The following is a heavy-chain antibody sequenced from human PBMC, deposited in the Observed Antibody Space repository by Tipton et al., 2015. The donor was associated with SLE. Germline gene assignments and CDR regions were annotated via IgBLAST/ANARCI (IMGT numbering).Heavy chain of an antibody. D-gene: IGHD3-10*01. CDR3: ATSSYGSGDPFDY. Sequence: VQLVQSGAEVKKPAESLRISCKASGYNFNDYWIGWVRQMPGKGLEWMGIIYPGDSDTSYSPSFQGQVTISADKSINTAYLQWSSLKASDTAMYYCATSSYGSGDPFDYWGQGTLVSVSS. V-gene: IGHV5-51*03. J-gene: IGHJ4*02. CDR2: IYPGDSDT. CDR1: GYNFNDYW.